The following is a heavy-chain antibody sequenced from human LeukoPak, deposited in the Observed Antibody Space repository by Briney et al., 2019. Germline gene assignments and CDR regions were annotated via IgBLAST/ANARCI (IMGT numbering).Heavy chain of an antibody. CDR2: IYYSGST. V-gene: IGHV4-31*03. J-gene: IGHJ4*02. D-gene: IGHD3-22*01. CDR3: ARDPGSVVITH. Sequence: PSETLSLTCTVSGGSISSGGYYWSWIRQHPGKGLEWIGYIYYSGSTYYNPSLKSRVTISVDRSKNQFSLKLSSVTAADTAVYYCARDPGSVVITHWGQGTLVTVSS. CDR1: GGSISSGGYY.